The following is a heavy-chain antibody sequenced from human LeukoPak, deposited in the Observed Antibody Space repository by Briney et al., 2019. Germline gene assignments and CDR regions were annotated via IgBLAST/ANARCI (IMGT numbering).Heavy chain of an antibody. CDR1: GGSFSGYY. Sequence: SETLSLTCAVYGGSFSGYYWSWIRQPPGKGLEWIGEINHSGSTNYNPSLKSRVTISVDTSKNQFSLKLSSVTAADTAVYYCAAGGGFTMFDYWGQGTLVTVSS. CDR3: AAGGGFTMFDY. D-gene: IGHD3-3*01. J-gene: IGHJ4*02. CDR2: INHSGST. V-gene: IGHV4-34*01.